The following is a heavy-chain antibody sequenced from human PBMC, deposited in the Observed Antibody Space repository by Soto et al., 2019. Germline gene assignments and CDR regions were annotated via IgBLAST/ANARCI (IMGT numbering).Heavy chain of an antibody. CDR3: XXXXXXXXXXXYYNPTVYYYYGMDV. CDR1: GGSISSGDYY. J-gene: IGHJ6*04. D-gene: IGHD3-10*01. Sequence: QVQLQESGPGLVKPSQTLSLTCTVSGGSISSGDYYWSWIRQPPGKGLEWIGYIYYSGSTYYNPSLKSRVTISXXTSXNQFXLKLSSVTXXXPAXXXXXXXXXXXXXXXYYNPTVYYYYGMDVXXXGXXVTVSX. V-gene: IGHV4-30-4*01. CDR2: IYYSGST.